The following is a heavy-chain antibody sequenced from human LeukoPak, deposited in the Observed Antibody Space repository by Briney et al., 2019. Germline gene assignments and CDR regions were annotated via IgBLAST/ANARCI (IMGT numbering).Heavy chain of an antibody. CDR2: IYYSGST. J-gene: IGHJ4*02. V-gene: IGHV4-59*01. CDR1: GGSISSYY. CDR3: ARLVGSSSPAFDY. Sequence: PSETLSLTCTVSGGSISSYYWSWIRQPPGKGLEWIGYIYYSGSTNYNPSLKSRVTISVDTSKNQFSLKLSSVTAADTAVYYCARLVGSSSPAFDYWGQGTLVTVSS. D-gene: IGHD6-6*01.